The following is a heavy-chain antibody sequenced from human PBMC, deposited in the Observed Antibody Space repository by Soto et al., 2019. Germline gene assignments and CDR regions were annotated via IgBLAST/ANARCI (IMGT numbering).Heavy chain of an antibody. CDR3: VRDPGFGGWNGMDV. Sequence: QVQLVESGGGVVQPGGSLRLSCAASGFTFINFAMHWVRQAPGKGLEWVAVIWHDGSNKYYADSVEGRFTISRDNFKRPLYLQMDSLRVEDTAVYYCVRDPGFGGWNGMDVWGQGTTVTVSS. D-gene: IGHD3-10*01. J-gene: IGHJ6*02. CDR2: IWHDGSNK. V-gene: IGHV3-33*01. CDR1: GFTFINFA.